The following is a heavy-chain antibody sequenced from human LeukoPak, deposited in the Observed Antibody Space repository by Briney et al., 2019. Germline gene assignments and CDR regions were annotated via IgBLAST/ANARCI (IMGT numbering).Heavy chain of an antibody. CDR3: ARVPFDEVDGSGSSPSNRFDP. D-gene: IGHD3-10*01. V-gene: IGHV1-18*01. J-gene: IGHJ5*02. CDR2: ISAYNGNT. CDR1: GYTFTSYG. Sequence: ASVKVSCKSSGYTFTSYGISWVRQAPGQGLEGMGWISAYNGNTNYAQKLQGRVTMTTDTSTSTAYMELRSMRSDDTAVYYCARVPFDEVDGSGSSPSNRFDPWGQGTLVTVSS.